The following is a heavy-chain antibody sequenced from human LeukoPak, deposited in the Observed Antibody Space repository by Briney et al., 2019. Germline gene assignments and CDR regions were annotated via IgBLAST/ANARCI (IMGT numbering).Heavy chain of an antibody. Sequence: GSLRLSREASGFTFRDYWMTWVRQAPGKGLEWVANVKQDGTEKFYVDSVKGRFTISRDNGKNSLYLQMNSLRVEDTAIYYCARAGGTSWADYWGQGTLVTVSS. V-gene: IGHV3-7*01. D-gene: IGHD6-13*01. CDR1: GFTFRDYW. CDR2: VKQDGTEK. J-gene: IGHJ4*02. CDR3: ARAGGTSWADY.